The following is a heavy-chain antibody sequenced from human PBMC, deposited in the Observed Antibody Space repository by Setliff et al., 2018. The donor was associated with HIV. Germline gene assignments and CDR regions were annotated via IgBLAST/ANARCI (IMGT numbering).Heavy chain of an antibody. J-gene: IGHJ3*02. CDR1: GYSLTKYA. V-gene: IGHV1-3*01. Sequence: ASVKVSCKASGYSLTKYAVHWVRQAPGQRLEWMGWINANKGNTKYSQKFQGRVTITWDTSASAAYMELNSLKTGDTGVYFCTRDPGIVLVPPLRSDIWGQGTMVTVSS. D-gene: IGHD2-2*01. CDR3: TRDPGIVLVPPLRSDI. CDR2: INANKGNT.